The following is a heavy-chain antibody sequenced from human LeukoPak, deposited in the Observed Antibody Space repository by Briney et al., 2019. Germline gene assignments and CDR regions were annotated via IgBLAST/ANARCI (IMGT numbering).Heavy chain of an antibody. CDR2: INHSGST. D-gene: IGHD6-13*01. CDR1: GGSFSGYY. J-gene: IGHJ5*02. Sequence: SETLSLTCAVYGGSFSGYYWSWIRQPPGKGLEWIGEINHSGSTNYNPSLKSRVTISVDTSKNQFSLKLSSVTAADTAVYYCARDLRAAAGTGAPRWFDPWGQGTLVTVSS. V-gene: IGHV4-34*01. CDR3: ARDLRAAAGTGAPRWFDP.